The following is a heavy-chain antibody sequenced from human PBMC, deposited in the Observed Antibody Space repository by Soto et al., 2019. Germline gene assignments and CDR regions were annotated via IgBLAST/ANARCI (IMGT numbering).Heavy chain of an antibody. CDR2: ISSSSSTI. CDR3: ARDRGKRSYFDY. D-gene: IGHD3-10*01. V-gene: IGHV3-48*02. CDR1: GFTFSSYS. J-gene: IGHJ4*02. Sequence: GGSLGLSCAASGFTFSSYSINWGRQAPGKGLEWVSYISSSSSTIYYADSVKGRFTISRDNAKNSLYLQMNSLRDEDTAVYYCARDRGKRSYFDYWGQGTLVTVSS.